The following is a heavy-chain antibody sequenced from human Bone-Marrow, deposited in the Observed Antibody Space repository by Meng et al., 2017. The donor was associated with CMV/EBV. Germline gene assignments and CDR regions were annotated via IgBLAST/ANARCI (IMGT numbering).Heavy chain of an antibody. CDR2: IYYSGRT. D-gene: IGHD6-13*01. V-gene: IGHV4-39*01. J-gene: IGHJ6*02. Sequence: SETLSLTCTVSGGSISSSSYYWGWIRQPPGKGLEWIGSIYYSGRTYYNPSLKSRVTISVDTSKNQFSLKLSSVTAADTAVYYCARQYSSSWYEALYYYYGMDVWGQGTTITVSS. CDR3: ARQYSSSWYEALYYYYGMDV. CDR1: GGSISSSSYY.